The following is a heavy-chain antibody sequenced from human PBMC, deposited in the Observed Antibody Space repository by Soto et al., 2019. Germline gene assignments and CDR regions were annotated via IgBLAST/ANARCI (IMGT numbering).Heavy chain of an antibody. CDR2: ISSSGSTI. CDR3: ARTLRFLEWLLPNYYYYYLAV. J-gene: IGHJ6*03. V-gene: IGHV3-11*01. D-gene: IGHD3-3*01. Sequence: GVSLRPSCAASGFTFSDDYMSWIRQSPVKGLEWVSYISSSGSTIYYADSVKGRFTISRDNAKNSLYLQMNSLRAEDTAVYYCARTLRFLEWLLPNYYYYYLAVWSKGTTVIVSS. CDR1: GFTFSDDY.